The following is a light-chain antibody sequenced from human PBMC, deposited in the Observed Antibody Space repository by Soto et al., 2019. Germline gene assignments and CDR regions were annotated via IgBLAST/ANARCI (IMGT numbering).Light chain of an antibody. J-gene: IGKJ4*01. CDR2: AAS. V-gene: IGKV1-12*01. Sequence: DVQGTQSPSSVSAPVGDRVTITCRASQNIGNWLAWYQQKPGKVPQLLIYAASSLQSRVPSRFSGSRSGPLFTLTITSLQAEDFATYYCQQLRMYPSTFGGGTKVEIK. CDR1: QNIGNW. CDR3: QQLRMYPST.